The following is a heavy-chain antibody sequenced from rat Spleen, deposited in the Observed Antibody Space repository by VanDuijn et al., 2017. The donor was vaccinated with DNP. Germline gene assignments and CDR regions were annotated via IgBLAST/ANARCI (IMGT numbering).Heavy chain of an antibody. CDR2: ISPSGGST. Sequence: EVQLVESGGGLVQPGRSLKLSCAASGFTFSNYDMAGVRQAPTKGLEWVASISPSGGSTYYRDSVKGRFTISRDNAKSTLYLQMDSLRSEDTATYYCARRDVYYGLLGGWFAYWGQGTLVTVSS. CDR1: GFTFSNYD. V-gene: IGHV5-19*01. J-gene: IGHJ3*01. D-gene: IGHD1-6*01. CDR3: ARRDVYYGLLGGWFAY.